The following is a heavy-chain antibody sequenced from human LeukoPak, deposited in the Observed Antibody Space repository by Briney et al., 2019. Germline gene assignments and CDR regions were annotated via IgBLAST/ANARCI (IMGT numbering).Heavy chain of an antibody. J-gene: IGHJ4*02. CDR3: ARAGLDSGSYFTDY. CDR2: ISSSSRYI. Sequence: PGGSLRLSCAVSGFTFSSYSMNWVRQAPGKGLEGVSSISSSSRYIYYADSVKGRFTISRDNAKNSLYLQMNSLRAEDTAVYYCARAGLDSGSYFTDYWGQGTLVTVSS. V-gene: IGHV3-21*01. CDR1: GFTFSSYS. D-gene: IGHD1-26*01.